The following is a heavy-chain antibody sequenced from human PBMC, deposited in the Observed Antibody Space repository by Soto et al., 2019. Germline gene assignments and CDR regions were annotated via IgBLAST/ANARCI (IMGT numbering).Heavy chain of an antibody. Sequence: SETLSLTCTVSGGSISSGDYYWSWIRQPPGKGLEWIGYIYYSGSTYYNPSLKSRVTISVDTSKNQFSLKLSSVTAADTAVYYCARALRGLTGYGPSYFDYWGQGTLVTVSS. CDR3: ARALRGLTGYGPSYFDY. D-gene: IGHD3-9*01. J-gene: IGHJ4*02. V-gene: IGHV4-30-4*01. CDR1: GGSISSGDYY. CDR2: IYYSGST.